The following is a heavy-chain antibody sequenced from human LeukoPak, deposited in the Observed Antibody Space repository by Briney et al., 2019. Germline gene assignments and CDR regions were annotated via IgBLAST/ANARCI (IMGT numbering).Heavy chain of an antibody. CDR1: GFTFSNYA. CDR3: ARDIYGVFDY. J-gene: IGHJ4*02. CDR2: IIGSGGST. Sequence: GGSLRLSCAASGFTFSNYAMSWVRQAPGKGLEWVSAIIGSGGSTYYADSVKGRFTISRDNAKNSLYLQMNSLRAGDTAVYYCARDIYGVFDYWGQGTLVTVSS. D-gene: IGHD4-17*01. V-gene: IGHV3-23*01.